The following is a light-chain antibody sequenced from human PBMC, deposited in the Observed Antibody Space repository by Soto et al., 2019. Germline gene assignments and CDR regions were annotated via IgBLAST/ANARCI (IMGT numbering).Light chain of an antibody. CDR1: QSVNNF. Sequence: EVVWTQSPATLSLSPGDRSTVSCRASQSVNNFLAWYQQKPGQTPRLLIYDASKRATGIPGRFSGSGSGTDFTLTISRLEPEDFAVYYCQQYGSSGTFGQGTKVDI. CDR2: DAS. J-gene: IGKJ1*01. V-gene: IGKV3-20*01. CDR3: QQYGSSGT.